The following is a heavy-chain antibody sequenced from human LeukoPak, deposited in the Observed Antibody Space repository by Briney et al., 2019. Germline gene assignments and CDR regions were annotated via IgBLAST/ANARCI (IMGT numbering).Heavy chain of an antibody. J-gene: IGHJ6*02. CDR2: VSHSGGA. Sequence: SETLSLTCSVSGGSISSYYCAWIRQPPGKGLEWIAYVSHSGGATYNPSLKSRVTISLDTSKNQFSLKLRSVTAADTAAYYCATGAPRGMDVWGQGTTVTVSS. V-gene: IGHV4-59*08. CDR3: ATGAPRGMDV. D-gene: IGHD4/OR15-4a*01. CDR1: GGSISSYY.